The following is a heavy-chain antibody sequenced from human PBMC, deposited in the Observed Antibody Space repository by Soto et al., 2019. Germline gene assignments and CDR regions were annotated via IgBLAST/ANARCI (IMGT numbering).Heavy chain of an antibody. D-gene: IGHD3-10*01. CDR1: GFTFRTYT. CDR3: ARDRGYDAHDYYYNAMDV. CDR2: IRGFSPYT. V-gene: IGHV3-21*01. J-gene: IGHJ6*02. Sequence: EVQLVEAGGGLVKPGGSLRLSCISSGFTFRTYTMNWVRQATGKGLEGVSGIRGFSPYTFYAESVKGRFTISRDNAKNSLYLQMNSLRAEDTAVYYCARDRGYDAHDYYYNAMDVWGQGTTVTVSS.